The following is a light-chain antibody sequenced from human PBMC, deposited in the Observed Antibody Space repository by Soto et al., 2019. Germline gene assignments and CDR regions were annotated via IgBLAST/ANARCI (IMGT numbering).Light chain of an antibody. J-gene: IGLJ1*01. CDR3: SSYTSSSTLYV. CDR2: DVR. V-gene: IGLV2-14*01. CDR1: SSDVGGYNY. Sequence: QSVLTQPASVSGSPGQSITISCTGTSSDVGGYNYVSWYQQQPGKAPKVMIYDVRNRPSGVSNRFSGSKSGNTASLTISGLQAEDEADYYCSSYTSSSTLYVFGTGTKVTVL.